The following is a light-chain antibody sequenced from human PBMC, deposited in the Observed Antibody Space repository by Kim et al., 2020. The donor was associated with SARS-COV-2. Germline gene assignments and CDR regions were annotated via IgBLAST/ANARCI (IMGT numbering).Light chain of an antibody. V-gene: IGLV2-14*03. CDR2: DVY. CDR3: SSYSSSSTSVV. CDR1: SSDIGGYNY. J-gene: IGLJ2*01. Sequence: QSALTQPASVSGSPGQSITISCTRTSSDIGGYNYVSWYQQHSGKAPKLIIHDVYIRPSGVSNRFSGSKSGNTASLTISGLQAEDEADYYCSSYSSSSTSVVFGGGTQLTVL.